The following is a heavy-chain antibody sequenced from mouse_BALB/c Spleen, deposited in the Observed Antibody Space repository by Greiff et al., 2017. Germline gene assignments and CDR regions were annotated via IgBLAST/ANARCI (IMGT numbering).Heavy chain of an antibody. CDR3: ARGAYYEYDVWFAY. CDR1: GFTFSGFG. V-gene: IGHV5-17*02. D-gene: IGHD2-4*01. J-gene: IGHJ3*01. CDR2: ISSGSSTI. Sequence: EVMLVESGGGLVQPGGSRKLPCAASGFTFSGFGMHWVRQAPGKGLEWVAYISSGSSTIYYAYTVKGRFTISRDNPKNTLFRQMTSLRSEDTAMYYCARGAYYEYDVWFAYWGQGTLVTVSA.